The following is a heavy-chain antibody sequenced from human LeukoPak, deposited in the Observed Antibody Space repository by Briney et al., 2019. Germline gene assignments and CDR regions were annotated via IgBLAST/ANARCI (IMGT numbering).Heavy chain of an antibody. CDR1: GFTFSSYG. Sequence: GGSLRLSCAASGFTFSSYGMHWVRQAPGKGLEWVAFIRYDGSNKYYADSVKGRFTISRDNSKNTLYLQMNSLRAEDTAVYYCAKDVKSYDFWVTNYFDYWGQGTLVTVSS. J-gene: IGHJ4*02. CDR2: IRYDGSNK. D-gene: IGHD3-3*01. CDR3: AKDVKSYDFWVTNYFDY. V-gene: IGHV3-30*02.